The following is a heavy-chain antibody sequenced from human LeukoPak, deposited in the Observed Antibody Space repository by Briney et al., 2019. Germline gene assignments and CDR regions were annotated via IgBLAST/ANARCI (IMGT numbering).Heavy chain of an antibody. D-gene: IGHD6-13*01. V-gene: IGHV3-48*01. CDR3: ARDRRPHSSSWYWFDP. CDR1: GFTFSSYS. CDR2: ISSSSSSI. Sequence: GGSLRLSCAASGFTFSSYSMNWVRQAPGKGLEWVSYISSSSSSIYYADSVKGRFTISRDNAKNSLYLQMNSLRAEDTAVYYCARDRRPHSSSWYWFDPWGQGTLVTVSS. J-gene: IGHJ5*02.